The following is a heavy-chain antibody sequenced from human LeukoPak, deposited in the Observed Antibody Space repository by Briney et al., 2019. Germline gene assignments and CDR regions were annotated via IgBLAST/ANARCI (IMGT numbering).Heavy chain of an antibody. Sequence: VAPVKVSCKASGYTFTGYYMHWVRQAPGQGLEWMGWINPNSGGTNYAQRFQGRVTMTRDTSSSTAYMELSRLRSDDTAVYYCARDLAARRKPNHFDYWGQGTLVTVSS. V-gene: IGHV1-2*02. D-gene: IGHD6-6*01. CDR3: ARDLAARRKPNHFDY. CDR1: GYTFTGYY. J-gene: IGHJ4*02. CDR2: INPNSGGT.